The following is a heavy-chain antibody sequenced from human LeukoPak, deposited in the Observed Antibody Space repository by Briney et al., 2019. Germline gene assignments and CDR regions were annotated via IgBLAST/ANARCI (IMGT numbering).Heavy chain of an antibody. CDR1: GGSISSSSYY. CDR3: ARDEGGYSDDAFDI. J-gene: IGHJ3*02. D-gene: IGHD3-22*01. CDR2: IYYSGST. Sequence: SETLSLTCTVFGGSISSSSYYWGWIRQPPGKGLEWIGSIYYSGSTYYNPSLKSRVTISVDTSKNQFSLKLSSVTAADTAVYYCARDEGGYSDDAFDIWGQGTMVTVSS. V-gene: IGHV4-39*07.